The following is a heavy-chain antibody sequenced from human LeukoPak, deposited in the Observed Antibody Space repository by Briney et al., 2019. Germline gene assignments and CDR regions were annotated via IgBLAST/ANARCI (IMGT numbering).Heavy chain of an antibody. CDR3: ARDPTPLSRGWCVWEA. CDR2: NSGFAATT. J-gene: IGHJ5*02. V-gene: IGHV3-23*01. Sequence: PGGSLRLSCAASGFTVSNFAMSWVRQAPGEGLEWVSANSGFAATTYYADSVRGRFTISRDNSKNMVYLEMRSLRAEDTAVYYCARDPTPLSRGWCVWEAWGPGTLVTVSS. D-gene: IGHD6-19*01. CDR1: GFTVSNFA.